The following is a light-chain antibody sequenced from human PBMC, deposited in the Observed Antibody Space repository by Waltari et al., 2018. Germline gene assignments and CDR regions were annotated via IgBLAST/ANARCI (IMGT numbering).Light chain of an antibody. CDR2: NNN. J-gene: IGLJ3*02. Sequence: QSVLTQPPSASGAPGQRVTISCSASSSTVGGNPVSWYQQLPGTAPKLIIRNNNRRPSGVPKRFSGSKSGTSASLAISGLQSEDEAYYYCASWDDTLNGPVFGGGTKLTVL. V-gene: IGLV1-44*01. CDR3: ASWDDTLNGPV. CDR1: SSTVGGNP.